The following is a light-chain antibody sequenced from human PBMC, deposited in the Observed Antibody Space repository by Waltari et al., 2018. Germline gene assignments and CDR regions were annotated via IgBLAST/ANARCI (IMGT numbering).Light chain of an antibody. Sequence: DIVLTQSPGTLSLSPGERAALSCRASQSGSKYLAWYQQKPGQAPRLLSYHAATRATGIPDRFSGSGSGTDFSLTSSRLEPEDFAVYYCQKYESLPATFGQGTKVEIK. J-gene: IGKJ1*01. V-gene: IGKV3-20*01. CDR3: QKYESLPAT. CDR2: HAA. CDR1: QSGSKY.